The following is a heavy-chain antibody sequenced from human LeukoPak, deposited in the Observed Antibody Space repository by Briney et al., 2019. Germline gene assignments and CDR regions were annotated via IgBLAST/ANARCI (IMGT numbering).Heavy chain of an antibody. Sequence: PSETLSLTCTVPGGSISSYYWSWIRQPPGKGLEWIGYIYYSGSTNYNPSLKSRVTISVDTSKNQFSLKLSSVTAADTAVYYCAVGGYTYYYYYGMDVWGQGTTVTVSS. CDR3: AVGGYTYYYYYGMDV. CDR1: GGSISSYY. J-gene: IGHJ6*02. D-gene: IGHD5-12*01. CDR2: IYYSGST. V-gene: IGHV4-59*08.